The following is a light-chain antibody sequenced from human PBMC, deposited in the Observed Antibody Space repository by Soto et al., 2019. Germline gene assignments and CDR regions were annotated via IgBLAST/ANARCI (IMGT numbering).Light chain of an antibody. CDR3: QESDSIPYT. CDR2: GAT. V-gene: IGKV1-39*01. J-gene: IGKJ2*01. CDR1: QSISIY. Sequence: DIRTTQSPSSLSASVGDRVTITCRASQSISIYLNWYQVKPGKAPNLLIYGATRLNTGVPSRFSGSVSGTEFSLTISSLQPEDVASYFCQESDSIPYTFGQGTRLEIK.